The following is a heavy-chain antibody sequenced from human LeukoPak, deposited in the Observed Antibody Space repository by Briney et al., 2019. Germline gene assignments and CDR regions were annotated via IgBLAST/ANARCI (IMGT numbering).Heavy chain of an antibody. Sequence: GGSLRLSCAASGFTFSSYGMHWVRQAPGKGLEWVAVISYDGSNKYYADSVKGRFTISRDNSKNTLYLQMNSLRAEDTAVYYCAREGSYSSSWYGGYYFDYWGQGTLVTVSS. CDR1: GFTFSSYG. J-gene: IGHJ4*02. CDR3: AREGSYSSSWYGGYYFDY. V-gene: IGHV3-30*03. D-gene: IGHD6-13*01. CDR2: ISYDGSNK.